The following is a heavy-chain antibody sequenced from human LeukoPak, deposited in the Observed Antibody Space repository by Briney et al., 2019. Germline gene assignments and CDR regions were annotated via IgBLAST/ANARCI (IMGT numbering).Heavy chain of an antibody. CDR1: GSTFSTYG. V-gene: IGHV1-18*01. CDR2: ISVYNGHT. J-gene: IGHJ4*02. CDR3: ARDVDYYDSSGYGDYFDY. Sequence: ASVKVSCKASGSTFSTYGFSWVQQAPGQGFEWMGWISVYNGHTNYAQKFQGRVTLTTDTSTTTSYMELRSLRSDDTAVYYCARDVDYYDSSGYGDYFDYWGQGTLVTVSS. D-gene: IGHD3-22*01.